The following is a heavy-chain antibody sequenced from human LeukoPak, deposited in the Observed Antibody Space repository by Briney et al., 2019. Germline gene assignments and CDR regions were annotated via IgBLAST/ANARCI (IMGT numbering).Heavy chain of an antibody. J-gene: IGHJ5*02. Sequence: ASETLSLTCAVYGGSFSGYYWSWIRQPPGKGLEWIGEINHSGSTNYNPSLKGRVTISVDTSKNQFSLKLSSVTAADTAVYYCARPGDYGDYSGGGWFDPWGQGTLVTVSS. CDR3: ARPGDYGDYSGGGWFDP. CDR1: GGSFSGYY. D-gene: IGHD4-17*01. CDR2: INHSGST. V-gene: IGHV4-34*01.